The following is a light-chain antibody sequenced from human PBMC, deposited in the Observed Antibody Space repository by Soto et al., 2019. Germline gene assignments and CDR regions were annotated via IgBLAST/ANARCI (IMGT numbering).Light chain of an antibody. CDR1: QRISNY. J-gene: IGKJ2*01. V-gene: IGKV1-39*01. CDR2: AAS. CDR3: QQTYSTPYT. Sequence: DIQMTQSPSSLSASVGDRVTIACRASQRISNYVNWYQQKPGKAPKLLIYAASSLQSGVPSRFSGSRSGTDFTLTVSSLQPEDSATYYCQQTYSTPYTFGQGTKLEIK.